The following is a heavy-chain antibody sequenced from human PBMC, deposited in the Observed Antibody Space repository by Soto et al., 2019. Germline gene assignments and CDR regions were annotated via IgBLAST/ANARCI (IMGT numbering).Heavy chain of an antibody. J-gene: IGHJ5*02. CDR1: GFTFRGFT. D-gene: IGHD6-13*01. Sequence: GGSLRLSCAASGFTFRGFTMNWVRQAPGKGLEWVSTISSNSAYIYYTDALRGRFTISRDNAKNSLHLQMNSLRAEDTAVYYCTRDASRDSSARGWFDPWGPGTLVTVLL. CDR3: TRDASRDSSARGWFDP. CDR2: ISSNSAYI. V-gene: IGHV3-21*01.